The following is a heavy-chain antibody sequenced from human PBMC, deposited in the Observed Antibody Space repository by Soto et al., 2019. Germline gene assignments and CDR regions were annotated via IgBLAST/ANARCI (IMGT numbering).Heavy chain of an antibody. Sequence: LRLSCAASGFTFSSYAMSWVRQAPGKGLEWVSAISGSGGSTYYADSVKGRFTISRDNSKNTLYLQMNSLRAEDTAVYYCAKDPYGSGSYPLSPFGYWGQGTLVTVSS. V-gene: IGHV3-23*01. J-gene: IGHJ4*02. D-gene: IGHD3-10*01. CDR2: ISGSGGST. CDR3: AKDPYGSGSYPLSPFGY. CDR1: GFTFSSYA.